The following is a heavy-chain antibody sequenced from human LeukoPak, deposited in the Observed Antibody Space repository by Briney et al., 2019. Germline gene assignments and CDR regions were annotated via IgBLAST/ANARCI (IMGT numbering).Heavy chain of an antibody. V-gene: IGHV4-39*07. Sequence: SETLSLTCTVSGGSISSSSYYWGWIRQPPGKGLEWIGCIYYSGSTYYNPTLKSRVTIAVDTSKNQLSLRLSSVTSADTAVYYCARTVPRAGYSSSWHLDSWGQGPLVTVSS. CDR1: GGSISSSSYY. J-gene: IGHJ4*02. D-gene: IGHD6-13*01. CDR2: IYYSGST. CDR3: ARTVPRAGYSSSWHLDS.